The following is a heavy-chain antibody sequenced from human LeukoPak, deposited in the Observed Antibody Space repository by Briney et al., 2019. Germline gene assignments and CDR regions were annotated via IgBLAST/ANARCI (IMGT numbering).Heavy chain of an antibody. CDR3: ARITPYSSGWYWDYYYGMDV. D-gene: IGHD6-19*01. CDR1: GYTFTSYG. Sequence: ASVKVSCKASGYTFTSYGISWVRQAPGQGLEWMGWISAYNGDTNYAQKLQGRVTMTTDTSTSTAYMELRSLRSDDTAVYYCARITPYSSGWYWDYYYGMDVWGQGTTVTVSS. CDR2: ISAYNGDT. J-gene: IGHJ6*02. V-gene: IGHV1-18*01.